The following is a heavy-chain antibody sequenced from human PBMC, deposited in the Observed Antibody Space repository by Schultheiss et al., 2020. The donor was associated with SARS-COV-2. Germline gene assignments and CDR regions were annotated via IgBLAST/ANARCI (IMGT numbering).Heavy chain of an antibody. CDR3: ATDGLDYGSGSYSGW. V-gene: IGHV3-48*04. CDR1: GFTFSSYG. Sequence: GESLKISCAASGFTFSSYGMHWVRQAPGKGLEWVSYISSSGSTIYYADSVKGRFTISRDNAKNSLYLQMNSLRAEDTVVYYCATDGLDYGSGSYSGWWGQGTLVTVSS. J-gene: IGHJ4*02. CDR2: ISSSGSTI. D-gene: IGHD3-10*01.